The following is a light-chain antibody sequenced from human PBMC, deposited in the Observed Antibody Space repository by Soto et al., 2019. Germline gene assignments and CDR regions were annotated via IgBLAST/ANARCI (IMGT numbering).Light chain of an antibody. J-gene: IGKJ1*01. CDR1: HSVSSNY. V-gene: IGKV3-20*01. Sequence: EIVLTQSPGTLSLSPGERATLSCRSSHSVSSNYLAWYQQKPGQAPRLLIYDVSSRATGIPDRFSGSGSGTVFTLTISVLEPVDFAVYYCQQYGISPTFGQGTKVEIK. CDR3: QQYGISPT. CDR2: DVS.